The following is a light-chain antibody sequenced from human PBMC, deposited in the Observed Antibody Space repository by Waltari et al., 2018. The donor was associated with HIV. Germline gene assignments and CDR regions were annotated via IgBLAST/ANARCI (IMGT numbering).Light chain of an antibody. CDR1: SSDIGGYNY. CDR3: SSYTSSSTVI. Sequence: QSALTQPASVSGSPGQSITIPCPGTSSDIGGYNYVSWYQQHPGKAPKLMIYEVSTRPSGFSNRFSGSKSGNTASLTISGLQAEDEADYYCSSYTSSSTVIFGGGTKLAVL. CDR2: EVS. V-gene: IGLV2-14*01. J-gene: IGLJ2*01.